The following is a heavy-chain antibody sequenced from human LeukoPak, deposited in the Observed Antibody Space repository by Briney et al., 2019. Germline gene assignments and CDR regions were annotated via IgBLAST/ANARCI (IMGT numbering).Heavy chain of an antibody. CDR2: MYYSGRT. Sequence: SETLSLTCTVSGASVSSGSYHWSWIRQAPGKGLEWIGYMYYSGRTNYNPTLKSRVTISVDTSKNQFSLNLSSVTAADTAVYYCARVMITTTFYFDYWGQGTLVTVSS. D-gene: IGHD1-14*01. J-gene: IGHJ4*02. CDR1: GASVSSGSYH. V-gene: IGHV4-61*01. CDR3: ARVMITTTFYFDY.